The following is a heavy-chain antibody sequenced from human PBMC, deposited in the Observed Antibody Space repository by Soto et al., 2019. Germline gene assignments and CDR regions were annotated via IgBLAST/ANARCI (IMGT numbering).Heavy chain of an antibody. CDR1: GFTFSGSA. V-gene: IGHV3-73*01. D-gene: IGHD4-17*01. Sequence: EVQLVESGGGLVQPGGSLKLSCATSGFTFSGSAMYWVRQASGKGLEWVGRIRSKVNTYATEYAASVKGRFTISRDDSKNTAYREMNSVKPEDTAVYYCSSSTRFGDYAAALETWGKGTKVTVSS. CDR3: SSSTRFGDYAAALET. J-gene: IGHJ3*02. CDR2: IRSKVNTYAT.